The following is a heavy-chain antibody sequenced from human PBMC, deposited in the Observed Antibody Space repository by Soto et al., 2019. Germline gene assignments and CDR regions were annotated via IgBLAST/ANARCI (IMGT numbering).Heavy chain of an antibody. CDR3: AREDYGDDADAFDI. CDR2: IYYIVST. Sequence: PETLSLTCTVSGGSISSYYWSWIRQPPGKGLEWIGYIYYIVSTNYNPSLKSRVTISVDTSKNQFSLKLSSVTAADTAVYYCAREDYGDDADAFDIWGQGTMVTVSS. CDR1: GGSISSYY. J-gene: IGHJ3*02. V-gene: IGHV4-59*01. D-gene: IGHD4-17*01.